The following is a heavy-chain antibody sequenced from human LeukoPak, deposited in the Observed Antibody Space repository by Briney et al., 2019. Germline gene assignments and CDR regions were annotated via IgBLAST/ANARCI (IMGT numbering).Heavy chain of an antibody. D-gene: IGHD3-3*01. CDR3: ARTREDFWSGSYYYYMDV. V-gene: IGHV4-59*01. Sequence: SETLSLTCTVSGGSISNYYWSWIRQPPGKGLEWIGYIYYSGSTNYNPSLKSRVAISVDTSKNQFSLKLSSVTAADTAVYYCARTREDFWSGSYYYYMDVWGKGTTVTVSS. CDR1: GGSISNYY. J-gene: IGHJ6*03. CDR2: IYYSGST.